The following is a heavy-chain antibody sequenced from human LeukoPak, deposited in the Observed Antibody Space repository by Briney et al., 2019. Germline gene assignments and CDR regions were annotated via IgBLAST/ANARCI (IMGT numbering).Heavy chain of an antibody. J-gene: IGHJ2*01. CDR2: ISGSGGST. CDR1: GFTFSSYA. CDR3: AKGRRDGYNSYWYFDL. Sequence: GGCLRLSCAASGFTFSSYAMSWVRQAPGKGLEWVSAISGSGGSTYYADSLKGRFIISRDNSKNTLLLQMNSLRAEETAVYYCAKGRRDGYNSYWYFDLWGRGTLVTVSS. V-gene: IGHV3-23*01. D-gene: IGHD5-24*01.